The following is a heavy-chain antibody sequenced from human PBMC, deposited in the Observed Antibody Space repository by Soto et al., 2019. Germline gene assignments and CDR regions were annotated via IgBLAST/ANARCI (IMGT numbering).Heavy chain of an antibody. V-gene: IGHV4-30-4*01. CDR3: ARVNGPVVAFDY. CDR1: GGSISSGDYY. D-gene: IGHD2-15*01. Sequence: SETLSLTCIVSGGSISSGDYYWSWIRQPPGKGLEWIGYIYYSGSTYYNPSLKSRVTISVDTSKNQFSLKLSSVTAADTAVYYCARVNGPVVAFDYWGQGTLVTVSS. J-gene: IGHJ4*02. CDR2: IYYSGST.